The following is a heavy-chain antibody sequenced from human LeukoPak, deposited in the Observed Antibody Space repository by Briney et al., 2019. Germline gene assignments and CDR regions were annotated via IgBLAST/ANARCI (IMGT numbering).Heavy chain of an antibody. D-gene: IGHD3-16*02. CDR1: GGSIDSTNW. CDR2: IHHDGRI. J-gene: IGHJ4*02. CDR3: ARSHDHLWGNYPDY. V-gene: IGHV4/OR15-8*01. Sequence: SETLSLTCDVSGGSIDSTNWWNWVRQPPGKGLEWIGEIHHDGRINYNPSLKSRVTLSVDKSKNQFSRRLNSVTAADTAMYYCARSHDHLWGNYPDYWGQGTLVTVSS.